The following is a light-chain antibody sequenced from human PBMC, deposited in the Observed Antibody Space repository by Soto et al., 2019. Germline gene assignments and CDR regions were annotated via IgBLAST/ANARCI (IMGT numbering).Light chain of an antibody. CDR1: QSVSNY. J-gene: IGKJ1*01. Sequence: EIVLTHSPATLSLSPGERATLSCWASQSVSNYLAWYQQKPGQAPRLLIYDTSNRAPGIPARFSGSGSGTDFTLTISSLEPEDFAVYHCQQYGSSGTFGQGTKVDIK. V-gene: IGKV3-11*01. CDR2: DTS. CDR3: QQYGSSGT.